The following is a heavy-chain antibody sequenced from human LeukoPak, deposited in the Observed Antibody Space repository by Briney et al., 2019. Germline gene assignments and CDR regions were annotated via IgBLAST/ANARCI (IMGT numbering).Heavy chain of an antibody. CDR1: GGSFSGYY. CDR3: ASRCSGGSCYPDFDY. CDR2: INHSGST. Sequence: SETLSLTCAVYGGSFSGYYWSWIRQPPGKGLEWIGEINHSGSTNYNPSLKSRVTISVDTSKNRFSLKLSSVTAADTAVYYCASRCSGGSCYPDFDYWGQGTLVTVSS. V-gene: IGHV4-34*01. J-gene: IGHJ4*02. D-gene: IGHD2-15*01.